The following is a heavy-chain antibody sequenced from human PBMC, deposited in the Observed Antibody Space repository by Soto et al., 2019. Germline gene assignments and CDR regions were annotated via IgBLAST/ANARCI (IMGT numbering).Heavy chain of an antibody. CDR2: IWHDGNNK. V-gene: IGHV3-33*01. CDR3: ASDLVGASDSYGLDV. J-gene: IGHJ6*02. Sequence: GGSLRLSCAASGFTFSNYGMHWVRLAPGKELEWVAIIWHDGNNKYYADSVRGRFIISRDNSKNRLYLQMNSLRAEDTAVYYCASDLVGASDSYGLDVWGQGTPVTVSS. CDR1: GFTFSNYG. D-gene: IGHD1-26*01.